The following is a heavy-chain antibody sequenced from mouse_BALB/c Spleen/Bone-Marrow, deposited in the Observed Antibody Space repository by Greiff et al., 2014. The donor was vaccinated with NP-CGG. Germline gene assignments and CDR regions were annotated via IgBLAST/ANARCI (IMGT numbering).Heavy chain of an antibody. CDR1: GFTIKHYY. V-gene: IGHV14-4*02. CDR2: IDPENGDT. J-gene: IGHJ2*01. D-gene: IGHD2-4*01. Sequence: VQLQQSGAELVRSGASVKLSCSASGFTIKHYYIHWVKQRPEQGLEWIGWIDPENGDTEYVPKFQGKATMTADTSSNTAYLQLSSLTSKENAVYYCEATTLKTGDCWGQGTTLTVSS. CDR3: EATTLKTGDC.